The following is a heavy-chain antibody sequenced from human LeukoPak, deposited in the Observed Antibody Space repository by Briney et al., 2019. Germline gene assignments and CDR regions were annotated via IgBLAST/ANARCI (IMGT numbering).Heavy chain of an antibody. D-gene: IGHD2-2*01. CDR1: GGSFCGYY. Sequence: PSETLSLTCAVYGGSFCGYYWMWIRQPPGKGLEWIGEINHSGSTNYNPSLKSRITISVDTSKNQFSLKLSSVTAADTAVYYCARVCDYYFDYWGQGTLVTVSS. J-gene: IGHJ4*02. CDR3: ARVCDYYFDY. V-gene: IGHV4-34*01. CDR2: INHSGST.